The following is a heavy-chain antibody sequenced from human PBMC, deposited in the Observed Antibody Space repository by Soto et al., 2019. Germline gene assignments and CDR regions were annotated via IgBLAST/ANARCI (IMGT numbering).Heavy chain of an antibody. CDR2: IYYSGST. CDR1: GGSISSGGYY. J-gene: IGHJ4*02. D-gene: IGHD3-16*01. CDR3: AFGRRGDFDY. V-gene: IGHV4-31*03. Sequence: PSETPSLTCTVSGGSISSGGYYWSWIRQHPGKGLEWIGYIYYSGSTYYNPSLKSRVSISVDTSKNQFSLKLSSVTAADTAVYYCAFGRRGDFDYWGQGTLVTVSS.